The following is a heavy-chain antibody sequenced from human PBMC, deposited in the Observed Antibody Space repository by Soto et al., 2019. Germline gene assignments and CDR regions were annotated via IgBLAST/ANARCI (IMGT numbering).Heavy chain of an antibody. CDR2: MNPNSGNT. V-gene: IGHV1-8*01. CDR3: ASGRNAHIVVVPAARRTTYYMDV. Sequence: QVQLVQSGAEVKKPGASVKVSCKASGYTFTSYDINWVRQATGQGLEWMGWMNPNSGNTGYAQKFEGRVTMTRNTSISTAYMELSSLRSEDTAVYYCASGRNAHIVVVPAARRTTYYMDVWGKGTTVTVSS. CDR1: GYTFTSYD. J-gene: IGHJ6*03. D-gene: IGHD2-2*01.